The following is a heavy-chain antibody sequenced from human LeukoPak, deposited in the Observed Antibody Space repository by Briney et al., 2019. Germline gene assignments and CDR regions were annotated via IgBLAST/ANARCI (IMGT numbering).Heavy chain of an antibody. CDR2: MYSGGSS. J-gene: IGHJ4*02. V-gene: IGHV3-53*01. CDR1: GFTFSDLW. D-gene: IGHD5-12*01. Sequence: GGSLRLSYVASGFTFSDLWMNWVRQAPGKGLEGVSVMYSGGSSYNADSGKGRFTISRDNSKNTLYLQMDSLRVEDTAVYYCAKAIRPTRLDYWGQGTLVTVSS. CDR3: AKAIRPTRLDY.